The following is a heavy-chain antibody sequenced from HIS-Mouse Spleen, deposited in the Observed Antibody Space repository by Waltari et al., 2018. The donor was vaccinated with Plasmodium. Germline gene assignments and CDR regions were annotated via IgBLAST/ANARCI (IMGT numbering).Heavy chain of an antibody. V-gene: IGHV3-7*01. CDR3: AKSSKGTGDLWDY. J-gene: IGHJ4*02. CDR1: GFTFSSFW. D-gene: IGHD7-27*01. CDR2: IKQDGSEK. Sequence: EVQLVESGGGLVQPGGSLRLSCAAPGFTFSSFWIRWVRKVPGKGLEWVANIKQDGSEKYYVDSVKGRFTISRDNAKNSLYLQMNSLRAEDTAVYYCAKSSKGTGDLWDYWGQGTLVTVSS.